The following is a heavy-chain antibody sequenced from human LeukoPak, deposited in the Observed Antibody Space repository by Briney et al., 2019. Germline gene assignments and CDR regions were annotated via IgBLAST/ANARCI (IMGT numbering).Heavy chain of an antibody. CDR3: ATLSSTVSPVHGY. V-gene: IGHV1-69*06. D-gene: IGHD2-21*02. CDR2: IIPIFGTA. J-gene: IGHJ4*02. Sequence: GASVKVSCKASGGTFSSYAISWVRQAPGQGLEWMGGIIPIFGTANYAQKFQGRVTMTEDTSTDTAYMELSSLRSEDTAVYYCATLSSTVSPVHGYWGQGTLVTVSS. CDR1: GGTFSSYA.